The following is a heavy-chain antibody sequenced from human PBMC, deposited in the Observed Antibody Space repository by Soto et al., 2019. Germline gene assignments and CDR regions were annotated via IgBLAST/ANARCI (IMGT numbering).Heavy chain of an antibody. CDR2: INHSGST. CDR3: ASMGKGTIVRGVIHLYYFDY. V-gene: IGHV4-34*01. D-gene: IGHD3-10*01. J-gene: IGHJ4*02. Sequence: PSETLSITCAVYCGSFSGYYWSWIRQPPGKGLEWIGEINHSGSTNYNPSLKSRVTISVDTSKNQFSLKLISVTAADTAVYYCASMGKGTIVRGVIHLYYFDYWGQRTLLPVSS. CDR1: CGSFSGYY.